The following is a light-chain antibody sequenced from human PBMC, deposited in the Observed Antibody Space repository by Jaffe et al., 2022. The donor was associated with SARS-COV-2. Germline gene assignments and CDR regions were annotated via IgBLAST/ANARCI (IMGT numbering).Light chain of an antibody. Sequence: QLTQSPSSLPASVGDRVTITCRASQNIADHLNWYQQKPGRAPKLLINAASNLQGGVPSRFTGSGSGTDFTLTISSLQREDFATYFCQRTYHTPWTFGQGTKVEIK. V-gene: IGKV1-39*01. J-gene: IGKJ1*01. CDR3: QRTYHTPWT. CDR1: QNIADH. CDR2: AAS.